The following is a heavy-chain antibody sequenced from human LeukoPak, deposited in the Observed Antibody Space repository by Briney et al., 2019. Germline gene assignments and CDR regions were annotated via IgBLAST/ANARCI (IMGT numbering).Heavy chain of an antibody. CDR2: MNPNSGNT. D-gene: IGHD4-11*01. J-gene: IGHJ6*03. V-gene: IGHV1-8*03. CDR3: AIWSLSDKYSRQYYYMDV. CDR1: GYTFTSYD. Sequence: ASVKVSCKASGYTFTSYDINWVRQATGQGLEWMGWMNPNSGNTGYAQKFQGRVTITADESTSTAYMELSSLRSEDTAVYYCAIWSLSDKYSRQYYYMDVWGKGTTVTISS.